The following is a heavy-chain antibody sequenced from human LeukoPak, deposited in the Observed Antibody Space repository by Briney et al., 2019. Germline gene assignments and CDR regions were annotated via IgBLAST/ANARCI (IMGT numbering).Heavy chain of an antibody. CDR3: ARGGWSHAY. J-gene: IGHJ1*01. D-gene: IGHD6-19*01. V-gene: IGHV4-59*11. CDR1: GGSISSHY. Sequence: SETLSLTCTVSGGSISSHYWCWSRQPPPAGLEWIGYIYYTGSTNYNPSLQSRVTISVGTSNNQFSLKLSSVTAADTAVYYCARGGWSHAYWGQGTLVTVSS. CDR2: IYYTGST.